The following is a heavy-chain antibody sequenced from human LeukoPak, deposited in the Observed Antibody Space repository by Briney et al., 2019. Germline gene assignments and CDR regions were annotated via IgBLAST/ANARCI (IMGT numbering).Heavy chain of an antibody. J-gene: IGHJ6*02. CDR3: ARLAARARYYYYGMDV. V-gene: IGHV4-59*08. Sequence: SETLSLTCTLSGGSISSYYWGWIRQPPGKGLEWIGYIYYSGSTNYNPSLKSRVTISVDTSKNQFSLKLSSVTAADTAVYYCARLAARARYYYYGMDVWGQGTTVTVSS. CDR1: GGSISSYY. D-gene: IGHD6-6*01. CDR2: IYYSGST.